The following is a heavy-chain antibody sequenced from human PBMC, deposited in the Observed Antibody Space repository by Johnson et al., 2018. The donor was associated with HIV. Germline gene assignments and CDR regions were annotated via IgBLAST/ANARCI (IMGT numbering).Heavy chain of an antibody. V-gene: IGHV3-11*04. Sequence: QVQLVESGGGLVKPGGSLRLSCVVSGFTFSDHYMSWVRQAPGKGLEWVSFISSSGSTIYCSYSVKVRFTISRDNAKNSLYLQMNSLRAEDTAVYYCARSGAASIAARGDAFDIWGQGTMVTVSS. CDR2: ISSSGSTI. D-gene: IGHD6-6*01. J-gene: IGHJ3*02. CDR3: ARSGAASIAARGDAFDI. CDR1: GFTFSDHY.